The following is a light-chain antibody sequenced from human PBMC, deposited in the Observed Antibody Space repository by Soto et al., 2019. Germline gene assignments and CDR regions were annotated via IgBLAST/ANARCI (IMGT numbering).Light chain of an antibody. Sequence: DIQMTQSPSTLSASVGDRVTITCRASQSISSWLAWYQQKPGKAPKLLIYKASSVESELPSRFSGSGSGTESTLTITILQPDEFAAYYCQHYNSGCAFGQRTNVYIK. CDR1: QSISSW. J-gene: IGKJ1*01. CDR2: KAS. V-gene: IGKV1-5*03. CDR3: QHYNSGCA.